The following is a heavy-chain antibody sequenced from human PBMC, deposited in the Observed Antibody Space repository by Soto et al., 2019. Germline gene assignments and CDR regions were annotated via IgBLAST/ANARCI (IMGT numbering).Heavy chain of an antibody. CDR1: GGSISSGDYY. CDR3: AGIVVVVAATVNWFGP. V-gene: IGHV4-30-4*01. J-gene: IGHJ5*02. CDR2: IYYSGST. D-gene: IGHD2-15*01. Sequence: SETLSLTCTVSGGSISSGDYYWSWIRQPPGKGLEWIGYIYYSGSTYYNPSLKSRVTISVDTSKNQFSLKLSSVTAADTAVYYCAGIVVVVAATVNWFGPWGQGTLVTAPQ.